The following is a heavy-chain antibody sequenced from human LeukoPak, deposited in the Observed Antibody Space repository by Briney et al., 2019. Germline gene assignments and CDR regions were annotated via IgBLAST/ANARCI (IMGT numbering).Heavy chain of an antibody. Sequence: GGSLRLFCAACGFTCSRYSMRGVHQAPRRGVAGVSGVGGSGETTYYTKSVEGRLTVSSDTSNNSLFLQMHSLRAEATAFYACARDALGPGSPRTTTNDSWGQGTLVTVSS. J-gene: IGHJ4*02. CDR1: GFTCSRYS. D-gene: IGHD1-1*01. CDR2: VGGSGETT. V-gene: IGHV3-23*01. CDR3: ARDALGPGSPRTTTNDS.